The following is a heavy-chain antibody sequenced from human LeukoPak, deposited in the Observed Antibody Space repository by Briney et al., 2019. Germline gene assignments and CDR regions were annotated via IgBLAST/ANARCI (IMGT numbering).Heavy chain of an antibody. V-gene: IGHV3-30*02. J-gene: IGHJ4*02. Sequence: PGGTLRLSCAASGFTFSSYGMHWVRQAPGKGLEWVAFIRYDGSNKYYADSVKGRFTISRDNSKNTLYLQMNSLRAEDTAVYYCAKERHYGSGSSFDYWGQGTLVTVSS. D-gene: IGHD3-10*01. CDR2: IRYDGSNK. CDR1: GFTFSSYG. CDR3: AKERHYGSGSSFDY.